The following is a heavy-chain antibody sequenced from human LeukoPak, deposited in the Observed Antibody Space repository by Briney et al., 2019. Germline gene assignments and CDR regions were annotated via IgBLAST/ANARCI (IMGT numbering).Heavy chain of an antibody. J-gene: IGHJ4*02. V-gene: IGHV1-3*01. CDR1: GYTFTSYA. D-gene: IGHD3-22*01. CDR2: INADVANT. Sequence: ASVKVSCKASGYTFTSYAIHWVRQAPGQRLEWMGWINADVANTKYSQKFQGRVTITRDTSATTAYMELSSLRAEDTAVYYCARDYYHDTSGYYDYWGQGTLVTVSS. CDR3: ARDYYHDTSGYYDY.